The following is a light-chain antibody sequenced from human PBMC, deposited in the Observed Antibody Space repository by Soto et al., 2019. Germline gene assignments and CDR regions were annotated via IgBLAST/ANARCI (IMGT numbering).Light chain of an antibody. CDR3: QQYNTYTFT. Sequence: DIQMTQSPSTLSASVGDRVTITCRASQSISSWLAWYQQKPGKAPKLLIYQAASLESGVPSRFSGSGSGTEFPLTISSLQPDDFTTDYCQQYNTYTFTFGPGTKVDVK. CDR1: QSISSW. J-gene: IGKJ3*01. V-gene: IGKV1-5*03. CDR2: QAA.